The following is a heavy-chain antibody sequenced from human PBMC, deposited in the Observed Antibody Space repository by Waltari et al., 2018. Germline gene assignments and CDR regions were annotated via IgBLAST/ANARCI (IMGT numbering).Heavy chain of an antibody. CDR2: ISRSSSHK. CDR3: ARDDSELARTSGMDL. Sequence: EDQLVEMGGGLVKPGGSLRLYCTGCGFTCETYDLNWVSQAPGSGPGVVSCISRSSSHKYIAYSVKGRFTIARDYARNVLYLQLDSLRAEDTAVYYCARDDSELARTSGMDLWGQGTMVTVSS. CDR1: GFTCETYD. D-gene: IGHD1-7*01. J-gene: IGHJ6*02. V-gene: IGHV3-21*02.